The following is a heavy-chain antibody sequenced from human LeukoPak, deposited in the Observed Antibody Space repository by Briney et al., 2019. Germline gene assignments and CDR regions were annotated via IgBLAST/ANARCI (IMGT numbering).Heavy chain of an antibody. CDR2: INHSGST. J-gene: IGHJ4*02. CDR3: ARGLGYCNSTSCYWAVYFDY. CDR1: GGSFSGYY. V-gene: IGHV4-34*01. D-gene: IGHD2-2*01. Sequence: SETLSLTCAVYGGSFSGYYWSSIRQPPGKGLEWIGEINHSGSTNYNPSLKSRVTISVDTSKNQFSLKLSSVTAADTAVYYCARGLGYCNSTSCYWAVYFDYWGQGTLVTVSS.